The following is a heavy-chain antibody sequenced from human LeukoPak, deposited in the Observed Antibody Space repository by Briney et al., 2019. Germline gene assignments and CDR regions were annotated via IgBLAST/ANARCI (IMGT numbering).Heavy chain of an antibody. CDR3: ANDWEAVSNTPAGIDY. Sequence: GGSLRLSCAASGFTFSFHAMTWVRQAPGKGLEWVSSISGSGKNIYYGDSVKGRFTISRDNSKNTLYLQMNSLRAEDTAVYYCANDWEAVSNTPAGIDYWGQGTLVTVSS. V-gene: IGHV3-23*01. J-gene: IGHJ4*02. D-gene: IGHD5/OR15-5a*01. CDR1: GFTFSFHA. CDR2: ISGSGKNI.